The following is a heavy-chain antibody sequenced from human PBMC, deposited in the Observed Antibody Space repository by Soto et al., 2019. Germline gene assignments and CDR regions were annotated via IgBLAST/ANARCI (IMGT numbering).Heavy chain of an antibody. CDR1: GGTISSYY. J-gene: IGHJ6*02. CDR3: ATERGHSYGSDYGLAV. V-gene: IGHV4-59*01. D-gene: IGHD5-18*01. CDR2: IYYSGST. Sequence: LSENLPLTCTGSGGTISSYYWSWIRQPPGKGLEWIGYIYYSGSTNYNPSLKSRVTISVDTSKNQFSLKLSSVTAAATAVYYCATERGHSYGSDYGLAVWGQWSMVT.